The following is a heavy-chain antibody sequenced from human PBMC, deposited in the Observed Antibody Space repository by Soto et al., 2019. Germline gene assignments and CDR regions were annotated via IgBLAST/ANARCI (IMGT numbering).Heavy chain of an antibody. J-gene: IGHJ6*02. CDR3: ARDFSYYYGMDV. Sequence: EVQLVESGGGLVQPGGSLRLSCAASGFTVSSNYMSWVRQAPGKGLEWVSVIYSGGSTYYADSVKGRFTISRDNSKNPLYLQMNSLRAEDTAVYYCARDFSYYYGMDVWGPGTTVTVSS. CDR2: IYSGGST. CDR1: GFTVSSNY. V-gene: IGHV3-66*01.